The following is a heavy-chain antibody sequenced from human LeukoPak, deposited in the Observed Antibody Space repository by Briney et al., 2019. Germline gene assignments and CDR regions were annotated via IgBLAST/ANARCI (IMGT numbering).Heavy chain of an antibody. J-gene: IGHJ6*04. D-gene: IGHD2-2*01. V-gene: IGHV1-69*13. Sequence: SVKVSCKASGGTFSSYAISWVRQAPGQGLEWMGGIIPIFCTANYAQKFQGRVTITADESTSTAYMELSSLRSEDTAVYYCARHPIVVVPAGAYYYYYGMDVWGKGTTVTVSS. CDR2: IIPIFCTA. CDR1: GGTFSSYA. CDR3: ARHPIVVVPAGAYYYYYGMDV.